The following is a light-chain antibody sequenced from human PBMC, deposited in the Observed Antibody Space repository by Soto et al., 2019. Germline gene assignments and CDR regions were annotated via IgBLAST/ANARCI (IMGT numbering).Light chain of an antibody. CDR1: QSVSSSY. Sequence: IVLTHSPATLSLTPGERPTLSCGASQSVSSSYLAWYQQKPGLAPRLLIYDTSNRATGFPDRFSGSGSGTDFTLTIISLEPEDFAVYYCQQWEILPRTFAQGTKVDI. CDR2: DTS. V-gene: IGKV3D-20*01. CDR3: QQWEILPRT. J-gene: IGKJ1*01.